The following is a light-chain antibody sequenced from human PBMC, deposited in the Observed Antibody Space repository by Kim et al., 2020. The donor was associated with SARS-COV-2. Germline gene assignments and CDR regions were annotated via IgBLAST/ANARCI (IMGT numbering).Light chain of an antibody. CDR2: KDS. CDR3: QSAYSSGTYVV. Sequence: PGQTARITCSGDALPKQYAYWYQQKPGQAPVLVIYKDSERPSGIPERFSGSSSGTTVTLTISGVQAEDEADYYCQSAYSSGTYVVFGGGTQLTVL. J-gene: IGLJ2*01. V-gene: IGLV3-25*03. CDR1: ALPKQY.